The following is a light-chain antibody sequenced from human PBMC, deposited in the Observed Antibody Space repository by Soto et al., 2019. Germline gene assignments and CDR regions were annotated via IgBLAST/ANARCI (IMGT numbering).Light chain of an antibody. CDR3: NSYSSSTFDV. CDR2: QVT. J-gene: IGLJ1*01. CDR1: SSDIAGFNY. V-gene: IGLV2-14*01. Sequence: QSALAQPASVSGSPGQSITISCTGSSSDIAGFNYVSWYQQYPGKAPKLLIYQVTTRASGVSHRFSGSKFGDTASLTISGLQPEDEAEYYCNSYSSSTFDVFGTGTKVTVL.